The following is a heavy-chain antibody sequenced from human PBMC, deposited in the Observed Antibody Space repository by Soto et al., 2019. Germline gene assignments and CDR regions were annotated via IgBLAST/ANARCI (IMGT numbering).Heavy chain of an antibody. V-gene: IGHV3-21*01. D-gene: IGHD3-10*01. CDR2: ISSSSSYI. Sequence: GGSLRLSCAASGFTFSGYSMNWVRQAPGKGLEWVSSISSSSSYIHYADSVKGRFTISRDNAKNSLYLQMNSLRAEDTAVYYCARDLLRHSYYYGMDVWGQGTTVTVSS. CDR3: ARDLLRHSYYYGMDV. J-gene: IGHJ6*02. CDR1: GFTFSGYS.